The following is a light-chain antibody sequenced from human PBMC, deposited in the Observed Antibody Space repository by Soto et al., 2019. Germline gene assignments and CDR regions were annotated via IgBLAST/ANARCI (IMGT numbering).Light chain of an antibody. Sequence: DIQMTQSPSTLSASVGDRVTITCRASQSISSWLAWYQQKPGKAPKLLIYKASSLESGVPSRFSGSVSGTEFTLTISRLHPDDFATYYCQQYNSYWTFGQGTKVEIK. CDR1: QSISSW. V-gene: IGKV1-5*03. CDR2: KAS. CDR3: QQYNSYWT. J-gene: IGKJ1*01.